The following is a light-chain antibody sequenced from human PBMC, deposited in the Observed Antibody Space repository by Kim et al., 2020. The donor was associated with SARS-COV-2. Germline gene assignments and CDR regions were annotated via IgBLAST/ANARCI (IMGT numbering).Light chain of an antibody. Sequence: IQMTQSPSTLSASIGDRATITCRASQRVSTSLAWYQQKPGKAPSLLIYDASTLESGVPPRFSGSGSGTEFTLTIYSLQPDDFATYYCHQYYSYPLAFGGGTKVEI. J-gene: IGKJ4*01. CDR3: HQYYSYPLA. CDR1: QRVSTS. V-gene: IGKV1-5*01. CDR2: DAS.